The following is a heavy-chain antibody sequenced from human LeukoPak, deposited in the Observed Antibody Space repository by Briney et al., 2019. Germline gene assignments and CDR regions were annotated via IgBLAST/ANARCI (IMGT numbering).Heavy chain of an antibody. CDR3: TTSPSALDY. J-gene: IGHJ4*02. Sequence: PGGSLRLSCVASGFTFSTYSMNWVRQAPGKGLEWVGRIQSKTDGGTTDYAATVKGRFSISRDDSKNTLYLQMNSLQTEDTAVYYCTTSPSALDYWGRGTLVIVSS. D-gene: IGHD3-3*02. CDR2: IQSKTDGGTT. CDR1: GFTFSTYS. V-gene: IGHV3-15*01.